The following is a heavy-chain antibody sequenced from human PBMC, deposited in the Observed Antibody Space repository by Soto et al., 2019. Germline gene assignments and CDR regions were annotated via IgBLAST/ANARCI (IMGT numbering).Heavy chain of an antibody. CDR1: GCTFTSSA. V-gene: IGHV1-58*01. CDR3: AADVCAARPCYYYGMDV. Sequence: GASGKVSCKASGCTFTSSAVQWVRQSRGQRLEWIGWIVVGSGNTNDAQKFQERVTITRDMSTSTAYMELSSLRSEDTAVYYCAADVCAARPCYYYGMDVWG. CDR2: IVVGSGNT. J-gene: IGHJ6*02.